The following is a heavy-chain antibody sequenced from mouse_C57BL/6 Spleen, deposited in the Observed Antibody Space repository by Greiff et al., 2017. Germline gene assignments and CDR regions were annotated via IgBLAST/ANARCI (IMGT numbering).Heavy chain of an antibody. V-gene: IGHV2-6-1*01. Sequence: VQLKESGPGLVAPSQSLSITCTVSGFSLTSYGVHWVRQPPGKGLEWLVVIWSDGSTTYNSALKSRLSISKDNSKSQVFLKMNSLQTDDTAMYYCARHEKMDGYYEGFAYWGQGTLVTVSA. CDR2: IWSDGST. CDR3: ARHEKMDGYYEGFAY. CDR1: GFSLTSYG. D-gene: IGHD2-3*01. J-gene: IGHJ3*01.